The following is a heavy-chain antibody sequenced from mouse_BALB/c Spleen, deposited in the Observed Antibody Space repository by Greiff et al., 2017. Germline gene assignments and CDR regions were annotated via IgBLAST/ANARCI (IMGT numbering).Heavy chain of an antibody. CDR2: INPYNDGT. J-gene: IGHJ4*01. D-gene: IGHD1-2*01. Sequence: VQLKESGPELVKPGASVKMSCKASGYTFTSYVMHWVKQKPGQGLEWIGYINPYNDGTKYNEKFKGKATLTSDKSSSTAYMELSSLTSEDSAVYYCAREGVYYGYVNYYAMDYWGQGTSVTVSS. V-gene: IGHV1-14*01. CDR1: GYTFTSYV. CDR3: AREGVYYGYVNYYAMDY.